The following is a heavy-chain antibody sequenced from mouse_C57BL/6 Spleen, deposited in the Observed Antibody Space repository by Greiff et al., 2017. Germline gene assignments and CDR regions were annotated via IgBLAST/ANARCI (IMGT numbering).Heavy chain of an antibody. D-gene: IGHD2-2*01. CDR3: ARARDYYGYLDY. Sequence: VKLMESDAELVKPGASVKISCKVSGYTFTDHTIHWMKQRPEQGLEWIGYIYPRDGSTKYNEKFKGKATLTADKSSSTAYMQLNSLTSEDSAVYFCARARDYYGYLDYWGQGTTLTVSS. CDR1: GYTFTDHT. J-gene: IGHJ2*01. CDR2: IYPRDGST. V-gene: IGHV1-78*01.